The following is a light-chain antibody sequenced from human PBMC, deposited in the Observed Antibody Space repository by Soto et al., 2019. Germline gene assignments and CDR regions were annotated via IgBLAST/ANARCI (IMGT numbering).Light chain of an antibody. V-gene: IGKV1-8*01. J-gene: IGKJ4*01. CDR3: QQYYSYPTLT. CDR2: AAS. CDR1: QGISSY. Sequence: AIRMTQSPSSLSASTGDRVTITCRASQGISSYLAWYQQKPGKAPKILIYAASTLQSGVPSRFSGSGSGTDFTLTISCLQSEDFATYYCQQYYSYPTLTFGGGTKVEIK.